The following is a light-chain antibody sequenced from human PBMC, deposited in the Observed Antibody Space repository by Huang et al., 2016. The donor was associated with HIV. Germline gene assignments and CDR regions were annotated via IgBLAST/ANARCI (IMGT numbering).Light chain of an antibody. Sequence: EIVLTQSPATLSLSPGERATLSCRASQSVSSYLAWYQQKPGHAPRLLIDDASDSATGIPARFSGSGSGTDFTLTISSLEPEDFAVYYCQQRSNWPSYTFGQGTKLEIK. CDR3: QQRSNWPSYT. V-gene: IGKV3-11*01. CDR1: QSVSSY. J-gene: IGKJ2*01. CDR2: DAS.